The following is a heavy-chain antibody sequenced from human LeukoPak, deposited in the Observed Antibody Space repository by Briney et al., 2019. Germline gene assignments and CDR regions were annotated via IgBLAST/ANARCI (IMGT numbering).Heavy chain of an antibody. V-gene: IGHV4-61*02. Sequence: SETLSLTCTVSGGSISSGSYYWSWIRQPAGKGLEWIGRIYTSGSTNYNPSLKSRVTISVDTSKNQFSLKLSSVTAADTAVYYCARYSNLLTVTKTAKVYYFDYWGQGTLVTVSS. CDR2: IYTSGST. CDR1: GGSISSGSYY. J-gene: IGHJ4*02. D-gene: IGHD4-17*01. CDR3: ARYSNLLTVTKTAKVYYFDY.